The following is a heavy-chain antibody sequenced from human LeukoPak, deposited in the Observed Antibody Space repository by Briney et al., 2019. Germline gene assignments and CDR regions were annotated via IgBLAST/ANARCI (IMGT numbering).Heavy chain of an antibody. CDR2: INQDGSEK. CDR1: GFTFSSYW. J-gene: IGHJ4*02. V-gene: IGHV3-7*03. Sequence: GGSLRLSCAASGFTFSSYWMNWVRQTPGEGLEWVANINQDGSEKYYVDSVKGRFTISRDNAKKSLYLQMNSLRVEDTAVYYCARGKHSSDYWGQGTLVTVSS. D-gene: IGHD2-15*01. CDR3: ARGKHSSDY.